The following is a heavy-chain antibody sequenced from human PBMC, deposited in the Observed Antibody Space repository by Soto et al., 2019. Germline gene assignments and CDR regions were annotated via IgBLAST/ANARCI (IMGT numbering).Heavy chain of an antibody. CDR1: GGSISDSY. D-gene: IGHD6-13*01. Sequence: QVQLQESGPGLVKPSETLSLTCTVSGGSISDSYGAWIRQPPGKGLEYVGFIHYSGNTNYNPSLGGRATLSSATPKNEFSLTLNHVTAADTAVYYCARGYGSSWWDWGQGTLVAVSS. CDR3: ARGYGSSWWD. CDR2: IHYSGNT. V-gene: IGHV4-59*01. J-gene: IGHJ4*02.